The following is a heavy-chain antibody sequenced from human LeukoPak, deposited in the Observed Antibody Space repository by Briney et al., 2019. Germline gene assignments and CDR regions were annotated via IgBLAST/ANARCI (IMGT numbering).Heavy chain of an antibody. D-gene: IGHD6-19*01. CDR2: IYSGGST. V-gene: IGHV3-53*01. J-gene: IGHJ5*02. CDR3: ARAGYSSGWYGGNWFDP. Sequence: PGGSLRLSCAASGFTVSSNYMSWVRQAPGKGLEWVSVIYSGGSTYYADSVKGRFTISRDNSKNTLYLQMNSLRAEDTAVYYSARAGYSSGWYGGNWFDPWGQETLVTVSS. CDR1: GFTVSSNY.